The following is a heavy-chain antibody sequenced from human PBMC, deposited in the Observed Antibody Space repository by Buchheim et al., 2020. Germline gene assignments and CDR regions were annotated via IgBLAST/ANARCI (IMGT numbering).Heavy chain of an antibody. CDR1: GFVSASYW. CDR3: ARDNSYYYMDV. V-gene: IGHV3-7*01. CDR2: INQDGREK. J-gene: IGHJ6*03. Sequence: EVQLVESGGGLVQPGGSLRLSCVTSGFVSASYWMTWVRQAPGKGLEWVANINQDGREKYYVDSVKGRFTISRDNAKNSLYLQMNSLRAEDTAVYYCARDNSYYYMDVWGKGTT. D-gene: IGHD4-23*01.